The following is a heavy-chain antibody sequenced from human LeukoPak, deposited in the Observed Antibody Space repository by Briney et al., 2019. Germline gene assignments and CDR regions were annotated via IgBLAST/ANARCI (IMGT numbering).Heavy chain of an antibody. CDR1: GGTFSSYA. J-gene: IGHJ4*02. CDR2: IIPILGIA. V-gene: IGHV1-69*04. Sequence: GASVKVSCKASGGTFSSYAISWVRQSPGQGLAWMGRIIPILGIANYAQKFQGRVTITADKSTSTAYMELSSLRSEDTAVYYCARPIVGATTWDLDYWGQGTLVTVSS. CDR3: ARPIVGATTWDLDY. D-gene: IGHD1-26*01.